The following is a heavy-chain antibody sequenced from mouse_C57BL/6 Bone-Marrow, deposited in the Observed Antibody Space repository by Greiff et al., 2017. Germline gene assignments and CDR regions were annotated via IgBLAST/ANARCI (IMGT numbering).Heavy chain of an antibody. V-gene: IGHV5-12*01. CDR3: ARQRLRQGGNYFGY. CDR1: GFTFSDYY. CDR2: ISTGGGST. Sequence: EVQRVESGGGLVQPGGSLKLSCAASGFTFSDYYMYWVRQTPEKRLEWVAYISTGGGSTYYPHTVKGRFTISRDNAKNTLYLQMSRLKSEDTAMYYCARQRLRQGGNYFGYWGQGTTLTVSS. J-gene: IGHJ2*01. D-gene: IGHD2-2*01.